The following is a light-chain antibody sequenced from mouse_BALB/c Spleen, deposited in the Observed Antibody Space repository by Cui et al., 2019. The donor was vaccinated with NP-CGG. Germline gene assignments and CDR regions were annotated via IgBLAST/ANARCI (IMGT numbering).Light chain of an antibody. CDR3: ALWYSNHWV. Sequence: QAVVTQESALTPSPGETVTLTCRSNTGAVTTSNYANWVQEKPDQLFTGLIGGTNNRVPGVPARFSGSLIGDKAALTITGAQTEDEAIYFCALWYSNHWVFGGGTKLTVL. V-gene: IGLV1*01. CDR1: TGAVTTSNY. CDR2: GTN. J-gene: IGLJ1*01.